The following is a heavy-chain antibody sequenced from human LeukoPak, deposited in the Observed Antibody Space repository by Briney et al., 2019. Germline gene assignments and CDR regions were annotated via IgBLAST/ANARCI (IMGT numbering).Heavy chain of an antibody. D-gene: IGHD5-24*01. CDR2: VNSNGVST. Sequence: VGSLRLSCSASGFTFSSYALHWVRQAPGKGLEYVSGVNSNGVSTNYADSVKGRITISRDNSNNTLHLQMSSLRGEDTAVYYCVKDRDRNLARVNFDYWGQGTLVTVSS. V-gene: IGHV3-64D*06. J-gene: IGHJ4*02. CDR1: GFTFSSYA. CDR3: VKDRDRNLARVNFDY.